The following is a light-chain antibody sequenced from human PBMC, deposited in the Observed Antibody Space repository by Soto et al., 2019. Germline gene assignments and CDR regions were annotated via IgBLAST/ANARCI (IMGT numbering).Light chain of an antibody. J-gene: IGLJ1*01. CDR3: CSYAGSSLMV. Sequence: QSVLTQPLSVSESPGQSVTISCTGTSSDIGAYNSVSWYQQHPGKAPKLVISDVRKRPSGVPDRFSASKSGNTASLTISGLQAEDEAHYYCCSYAGSSLMVFGTGTKVTVL. CDR1: SSDIGAYNS. CDR2: DVR. V-gene: IGLV2-11*01.